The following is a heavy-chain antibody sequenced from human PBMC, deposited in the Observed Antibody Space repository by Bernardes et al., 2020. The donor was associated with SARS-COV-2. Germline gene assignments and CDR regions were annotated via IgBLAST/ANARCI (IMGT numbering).Heavy chain of an antibody. V-gene: IGHV1-18*01. CDR2: ISADNGNT. Sequence: ASVKVSCMASGYTFTSYGMSWVRQAPGQGLEWMGWISADNGNTNYAQKFQGRVTMTTDTSTRTAYMELRSLRSDDTAVYYCATVVGYSYGGGWFDPWGQGTLVTVSS. CDR3: ATVVGYSYGGGWFDP. CDR1: GYTFTSYG. D-gene: IGHD5-18*01. J-gene: IGHJ5*02.